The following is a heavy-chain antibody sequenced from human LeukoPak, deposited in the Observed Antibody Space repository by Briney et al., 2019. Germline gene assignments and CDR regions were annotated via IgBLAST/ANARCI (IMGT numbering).Heavy chain of an antibody. Sequence: ASVKVSCKVSGYTLTELSMHWVRQAPGKGLEWMGGFDPEDGETIYAQKFQGGVTMTEDTSTDTAYMELSSLRSEDTAVYYCARDPNANTRSAFDIWGQGTMVTVSS. D-gene: IGHD2-8*01. CDR1: GYTLTELS. CDR2: FDPEDGET. J-gene: IGHJ3*02. V-gene: IGHV1-24*01. CDR3: ARDPNANTRSAFDI.